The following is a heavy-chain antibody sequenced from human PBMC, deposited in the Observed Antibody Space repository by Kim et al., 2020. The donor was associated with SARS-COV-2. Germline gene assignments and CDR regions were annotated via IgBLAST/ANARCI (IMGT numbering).Heavy chain of an antibody. V-gene: IGHV3-23*01. J-gene: IGHJ6*03. CDR3: AKRMDV. Sequence: YYTDSVKGRFTISRDNARNTVYLQMNSLRAEDTAVYYCAKRMDVWGKGTTVIVSS.